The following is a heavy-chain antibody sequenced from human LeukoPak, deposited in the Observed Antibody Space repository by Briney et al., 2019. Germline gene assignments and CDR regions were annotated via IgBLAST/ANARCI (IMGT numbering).Heavy chain of an antibody. CDR1: GGSISSYY. V-gene: IGHV4-39*07. CDR3: ARAESHVDIVAIDY. Sequence: SETLSLTCTVSGGSISSYYWGWIRQPPGKGLEWIGSIYYSGSTYYNPSLKSRVTISVDTSKNQFSLKLSSVTAADTAVYYCARAESHVDIVAIDYWGQGTLVTVSS. CDR2: IYYSGST. D-gene: IGHD5-12*01. J-gene: IGHJ4*02.